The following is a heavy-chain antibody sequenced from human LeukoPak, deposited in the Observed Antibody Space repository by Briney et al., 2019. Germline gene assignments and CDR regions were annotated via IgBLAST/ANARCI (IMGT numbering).Heavy chain of an antibody. CDR3: ARERYCSSTSCYKEARGYYYYGMDV. CDR2: IWYDGSNK. Sequence: GRSLRLSCAASGFTFSSYGMHWVRQAPGKGLEWVAVIWYDGSNKYYADSVKGRFTISRDNSKNTLYLQMNSLRAEDTAVYYCARERYCSSTSCYKEARGYYYYGMDVWGQGTTVTVSS. D-gene: IGHD2-2*02. V-gene: IGHV3-33*01. CDR1: GFTFSSYG. J-gene: IGHJ6*02.